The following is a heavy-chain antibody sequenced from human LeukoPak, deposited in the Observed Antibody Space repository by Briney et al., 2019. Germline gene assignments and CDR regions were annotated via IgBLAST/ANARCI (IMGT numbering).Heavy chain of an antibody. J-gene: IGHJ3*02. CDR3: ARRPYDSSGYYRDDAFDI. CDR2: IYHSGST. CDR1: GGSISSSNW. V-gene: IGHV4-4*02. Sequence: SGTLSLTCAVSGGSISSSNWWSWVRQPPGKGLEWIEEIYHSGSTNYNPSLKSRVTISVDKSKNQFSLKLSSVTAADTAVYYCARRPYDSSGYYRDDAFDIWGQGTMVTVSS. D-gene: IGHD3-22*01.